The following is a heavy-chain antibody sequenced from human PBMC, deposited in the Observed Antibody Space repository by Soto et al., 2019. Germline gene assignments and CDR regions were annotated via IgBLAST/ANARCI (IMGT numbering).Heavy chain of an antibody. CDR1: GGSISSYY. CDR2: IYYSGST. D-gene: IGHD4-17*01. V-gene: IGHV4-59*01. Sequence: QVQLQESGPGLVKPSETLSLTCTVSGGSISSYYWSWIRQPPGKGLEWIGYIYYSGSTNYNPSLKSRVTRSVDTSKNQFSLKLSSVTAADTAVYYCATYADQAYYYYYGMDVWGQGTTVTVSS. J-gene: IGHJ6*02. CDR3: ATYADQAYYYYYGMDV.